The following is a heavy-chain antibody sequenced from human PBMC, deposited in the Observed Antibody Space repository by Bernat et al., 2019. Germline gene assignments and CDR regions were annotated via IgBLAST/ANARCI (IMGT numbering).Heavy chain of an antibody. D-gene: IGHD6-13*01. Sequence: EVQLVESGGGWVQPGGSLRLSCTASGFTFSTYWMTWVRQAPGTGLVWVAPIKQDGSEKYYLNSVKGRFTISRDNTKNSLYLEMNSLGGEDTAVYYCATRPRQPESWGQGTLVTVSS. J-gene: IGHJ4*02. CDR3: ATRPRQPES. CDR2: IKQDGSEK. V-gene: IGHV3-7*01. CDR1: GFTFSTYW.